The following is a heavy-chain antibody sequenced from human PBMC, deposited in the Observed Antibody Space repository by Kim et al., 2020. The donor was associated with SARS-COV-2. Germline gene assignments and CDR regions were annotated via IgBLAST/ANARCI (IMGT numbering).Heavy chain of an antibody. CDR3: AKVAVAGEYYYYGMDV. V-gene: IGHV3-30*02. D-gene: IGHD6-19*01. Sequence: SVKGRFTISRDNSKNTLYLQMNSLRAEDTAVYYCAKVAVAGEYYYYGMDVWGQGTTVTVSS. J-gene: IGHJ6*02.